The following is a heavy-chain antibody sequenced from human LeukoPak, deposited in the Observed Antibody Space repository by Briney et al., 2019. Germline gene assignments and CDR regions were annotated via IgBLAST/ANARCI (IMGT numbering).Heavy chain of an antibody. J-gene: IGHJ4*02. D-gene: IGHD6-19*01. Sequence: GGSLRLSCAASGFTFSGYAMSWVRQAPGKGLEWVSAISGSGGSTYYADSVKGRFTISRDNSKNTLHLQMNSLRAEDTAVYYCAKASSSGWYGLFDYWGQGTLVTVSS. V-gene: IGHV3-23*01. CDR3: AKASSSGWYGLFDY. CDR2: ISGSGGST. CDR1: GFTFSGYA.